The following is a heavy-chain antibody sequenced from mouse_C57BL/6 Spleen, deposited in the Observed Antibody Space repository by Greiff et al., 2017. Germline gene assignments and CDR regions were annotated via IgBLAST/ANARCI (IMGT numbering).Heavy chain of an antibody. CDR2: LNPNNGGT. J-gene: IGHJ1*03. Sequence: VQLQQSGPELVKPGASVKISCKASGYTFTDYYMNWVKQSHGKSLEWIGDLNPNNGGTSYNQKFKGKATLTVDKSSSTAYMELRSLTSEDSAVYYCARGDGSSPLDFDVWGTGTTVTVSS. CDR1: GYTFTDYY. D-gene: IGHD1-1*01. V-gene: IGHV1-26*01. CDR3: ARGDGSSPLDFDV.